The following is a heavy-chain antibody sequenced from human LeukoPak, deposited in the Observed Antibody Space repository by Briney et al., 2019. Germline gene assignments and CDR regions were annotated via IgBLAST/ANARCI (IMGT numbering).Heavy chain of an antibody. CDR2: ITSSSTYI. CDR3: ARDPYSGNYGAYYYYYMDV. J-gene: IGHJ6*03. V-gene: IGHV3-21*01. CDR1: GFTFSSYN. D-gene: IGHD1-26*01. Sequence: GALRLSCAASGFTFSSYNMNWVRQAPGKGREWVSSITSSSTYIYYADSVRGRFTISRDNAKNSLYLQMNSLRAEDTAVYFCARDPYSGNYGAYYYYYMDVWGKGTTVTISS.